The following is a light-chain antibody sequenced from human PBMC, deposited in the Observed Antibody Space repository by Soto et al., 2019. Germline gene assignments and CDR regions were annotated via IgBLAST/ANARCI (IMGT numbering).Light chain of an antibody. CDR1: QGISSA. CDR3: QQYDNYKPLT. CDR2: DAS. V-gene: IGKV1D-13*01. J-gene: IGKJ4*01. Sequence: ALQLTQSPSSLSASVGDRGTITCRASQGISSALAWYQQKPGKAPKLLIYDASSLESGVPSRFSGSGSGTDFTLTINGLQPDDFATYYCQQYDNYKPLTFGGGTKVDIK.